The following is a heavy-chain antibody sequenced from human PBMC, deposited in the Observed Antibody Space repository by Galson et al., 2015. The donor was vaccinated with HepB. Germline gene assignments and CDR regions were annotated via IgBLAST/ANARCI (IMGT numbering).Heavy chain of an antibody. CDR1: GGTFSSYA. CDR3: ARGGGLGGDSRIAVAGTYYYYYYGMDV. D-gene: IGHD6-19*01. V-gene: IGHV1-69*13. J-gene: IGHJ6*02. Sequence: SVKVSCKASGGTFSSYAISWVRQAPGQGLEWMGGIIPIFGTANYAQKFQGRVTITADESTSTAYMELSSLRSEDTAVYYCARGGGLGGDSRIAVAGTYYYYYYGMDVWGQGTTVTVSS. CDR2: IIPIFGTA.